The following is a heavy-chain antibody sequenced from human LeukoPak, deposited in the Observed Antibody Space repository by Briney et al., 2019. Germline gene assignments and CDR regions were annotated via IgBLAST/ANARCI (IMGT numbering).Heavy chain of an antibody. V-gene: IGHV1-46*01. Sequence: ASVKVSCKASGYTFTSYYMHWVRQAPGQGLEWMGIINPSGGSTSYAQKLQGRVTMTRDTSTSTVYMELSSLRSEDTAVYYCARGHSLEYYYDSSGHDYWGQGTLVTVSS. CDR1: GYTFTSYY. CDR2: INPSGGST. CDR3: ARGHSLEYYYDSSGHDY. D-gene: IGHD3-22*01. J-gene: IGHJ4*02.